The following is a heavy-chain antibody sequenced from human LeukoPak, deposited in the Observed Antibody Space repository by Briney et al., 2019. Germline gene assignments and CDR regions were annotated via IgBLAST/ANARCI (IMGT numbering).Heavy chain of an antibody. Sequence: SVKVSCKASGGTFSSYAISWVRQAPGQGLERMGRIIPIFGTANYAQKFQGRVTITTDESTSTAYMELSSLRSEDTAVYYCARDAGTRYPSYFDYWGQGTLVTVSS. CDR3: ARDAGTRYPSYFDY. CDR2: IIPIFGTA. V-gene: IGHV1-69*05. CDR1: GGTFSSYA. D-gene: IGHD3-10*01. J-gene: IGHJ4*02.